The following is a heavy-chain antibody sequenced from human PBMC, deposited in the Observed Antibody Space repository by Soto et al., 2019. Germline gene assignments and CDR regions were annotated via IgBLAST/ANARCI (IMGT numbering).Heavy chain of an antibody. Sequence: GGSLRLSCAASGFTFSSYAMSWVRQAPGKGLEWVSAISGSGGSTYYADSVKGRFTISRDNSKNTLYLQMNSLRAEDTAVYYCAKDLVTMIVVVTFALDYWGQGTLVTVSS. CDR3: AKDLVTMIVVVTFALDY. J-gene: IGHJ4*02. V-gene: IGHV3-23*01. D-gene: IGHD3-22*01. CDR1: GFTFSSYA. CDR2: ISGSGGST.